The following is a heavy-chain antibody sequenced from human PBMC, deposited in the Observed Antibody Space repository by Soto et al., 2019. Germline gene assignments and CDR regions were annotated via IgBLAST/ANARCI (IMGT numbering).Heavy chain of an antibody. CDR2: IYHSGST. D-gene: IGHD1-1*01. V-gene: IGHV4-38-2*01. J-gene: IGHJ6*02. CDR1: GYSISSGYY. CDR3: ATRWNWNVPGGTTRDYYYGMDV. Sequence: SDTQSLTSDVYGYSISSGYYWGWIRQPPGKGLEWIGSIYHSGSTYYNPSLKSRVTISVDTSKNQFSLKLSSVTAADTAVYYCATRWNWNVPGGTTRDYYYGMDVWGQGTTVTVSS.